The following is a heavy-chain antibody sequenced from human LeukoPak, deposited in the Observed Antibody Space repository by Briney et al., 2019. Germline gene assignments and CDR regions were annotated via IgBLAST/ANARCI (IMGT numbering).Heavy chain of an antibody. D-gene: IGHD4-17*01. CDR2: INSDGSST. Sequence: SGGSLRLSCAASGFTFGNYWMHWVRQAPGKGLVWVSRINSDGSSTTSADSVKGRFTISRDNAKNTLYLQMNSLRAEDTAVYYCAKGGATVIDYCGQGTLVTVSS. V-gene: IGHV3-74*01. CDR1: GFTFGNYW. J-gene: IGHJ4*02. CDR3: AKGGATVIDY.